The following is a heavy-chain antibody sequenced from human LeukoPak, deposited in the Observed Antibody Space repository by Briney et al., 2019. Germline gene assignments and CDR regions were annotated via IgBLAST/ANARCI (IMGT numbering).Heavy chain of an antibody. V-gene: IGHV3-21*01. CDR3: ARDRVAPRPNWFDP. J-gene: IGHJ5*02. D-gene: IGHD6-6*01. CDR1: GFTFSSYS. Sequence: GGSLRLSCAASGFTFSSYSMNWVRQAPGKGLEWVSSISSSSSYIYYADSVKGRFTISRDNAKNSLYLQMNSLRAEDTAVYYWARDRVAPRPNWFDPWGKGPWSPSPQ. CDR2: ISSSSSYI.